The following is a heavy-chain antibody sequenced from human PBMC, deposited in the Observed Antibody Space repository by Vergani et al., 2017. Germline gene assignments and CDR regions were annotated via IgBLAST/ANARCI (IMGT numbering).Heavy chain of an antibody. CDR2: ISSSNSTI. Sequence: EVQLVESGGGLVQPGGSLRLSCAASGFTFSSYSMNWVRQAPGKGLEWVSYISSSNSTIYYADSVKGRFTISRDNAKNSLYLQMNSLRAEDTAVYFCANSVIAGNVGVAYFGMDVWGRGTTVTVSS. CDR1: GFTFSSYS. D-gene: IGHD2/OR15-2a*01. V-gene: IGHV3-48*01. CDR3: ANSVIAGNVGVAYFGMDV. J-gene: IGHJ6*02.